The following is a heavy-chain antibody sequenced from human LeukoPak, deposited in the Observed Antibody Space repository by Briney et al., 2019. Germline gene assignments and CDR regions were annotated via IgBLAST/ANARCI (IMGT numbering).Heavy chain of an antibody. V-gene: IGHV1-3*03. CDR1: GYTFTNYA. Sequence: ASVKVSCKASGYTFTNYAIHWVRQAPGQRLEWMGWINAGNGNTKYSQEFQGRVTITRDTSASTAYMELSSLRSEDTAVYYCARDNGGTAMAYYYYYYMDVWGKGTTVIISS. J-gene: IGHJ6*03. D-gene: IGHD5-18*01. CDR2: INAGNGNT. CDR3: ARDNGGTAMAYYYYYYMDV.